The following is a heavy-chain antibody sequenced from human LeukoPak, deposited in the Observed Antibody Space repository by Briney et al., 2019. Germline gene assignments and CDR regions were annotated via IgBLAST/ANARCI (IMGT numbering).Heavy chain of an antibody. CDR1: GYTFTSYG. Sequence: GASVEVSCKASGYTFTSYGISWVRQAPGQGLEWMGWISAYNGNTNYAQKLQGRVTMTTDTSTSTAYMELRSLRSDDTAVYYCARGDPPYYYDSSGYLAEVWFDPWGQGTLVTVSS. V-gene: IGHV1-18*01. J-gene: IGHJ5*02. CDR3: ARGDPPYYYDSSGYLAEVWFDP. D-gene: IGHD3-22*01. CDR2: ISAYNGNT.